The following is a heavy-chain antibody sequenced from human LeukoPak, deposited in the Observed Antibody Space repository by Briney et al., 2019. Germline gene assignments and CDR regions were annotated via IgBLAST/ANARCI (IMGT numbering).Heavy chain of an antibody. CDR2: ISGSGGST. D-gene: IGHD2-2*01. Sequence: GGSLRLSCAASGFTFSSYAMSWVRQAPGKGLEWVSAISGSGGSTYYADSVKGRFTISRDNSKNTPYLQMNSLRAEDTAVYYCAKGRGIVVVPAAHFDYWGQGTLVTVSS. CDR3: AKGRGIVVVPAAHFDY. V-gene: IGHV3-23*01. CDR1: GFTFSSYA. J-gene: IGHJ4*02.